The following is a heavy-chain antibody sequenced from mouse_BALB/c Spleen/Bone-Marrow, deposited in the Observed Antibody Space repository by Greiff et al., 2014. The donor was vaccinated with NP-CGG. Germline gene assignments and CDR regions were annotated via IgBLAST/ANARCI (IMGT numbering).Heavy chain of an antibody. CDR2: IYPGDGDT. Sequence: VQLQQSGAELVRPGSSVKISCKASGYAFSGYWMNWVKQRPGQGLEWIGQIYPGDGDTDYNGKFKGKATLTADKSSNTAYMQLNSLTSEDSAVYFCARGRISVDYWGQGTTLTVSS. V-gene: IGHV1-80*01. CDR1: GYAFSGYW. CDR3: ARGRISVDY. J-gene: IGHJ2*01.